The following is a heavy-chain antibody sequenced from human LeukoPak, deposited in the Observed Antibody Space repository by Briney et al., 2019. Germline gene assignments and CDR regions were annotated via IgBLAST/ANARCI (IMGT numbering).Heavy chain of an antibody. CDR2: ISSNGGTT. V-gene: IGHV3-64*01. D-gene: IGHD4-17*01. CDR1: GFTFSSYG. J-gene: IGHJ4*02. Sequence: GGSLRLSCAASGFTFSSYGMVWVRQAPGKGLEYVSGISSNGGTTYYGNFEKGRFTISRDNSKDTLHLQMGSLRTGDMAVYCCARAIRLASDYWGQGTLVTVAS. CDR3: ARAIRLASDY.